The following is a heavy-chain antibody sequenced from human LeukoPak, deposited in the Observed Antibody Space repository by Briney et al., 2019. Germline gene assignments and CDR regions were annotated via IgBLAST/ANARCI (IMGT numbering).Heavy chain of an antibody. D-gene: IGHD5/OR15-5a*01. CDR3: ARDRSSRVYDF. Sequence: GGSLRLSCVASGLTFSNYGMHWVRQAPGKGREWVAVIWYDGSRKYYAGSVKGRFSISRDNSKNTLYLQMNSLRAEDTAVYSCARDRSSRVYDFWGQGILVTVSS. CDR2: IWYDGSRK. V-gene: IGHV3-33*01. J-gene: IGHJ4*02. CDR1: GLTFSNYG.